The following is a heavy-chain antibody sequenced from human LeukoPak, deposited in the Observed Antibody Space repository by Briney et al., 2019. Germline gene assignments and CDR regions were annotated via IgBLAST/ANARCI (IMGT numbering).Heavy chain of an antibody. CDR2: ISDDGSIT. J-gene: IGHJ4*02. CDR1: GFTFSRDW. CDR3: AKASIRRDIAAAAVDY. V-gene: IGHV3-74*03. Sequence: GGSLRLSCAASGFTFSRDWMHWVRQAPGKGLVWVSRISDDGSITTYADSVKGRFTISRDNSKNTLYLQMNSLRAEDTAVYYCAKASIRRDIAAAAVDYWGQGTLVTVSS. D-gene: IGHD6-13*01.